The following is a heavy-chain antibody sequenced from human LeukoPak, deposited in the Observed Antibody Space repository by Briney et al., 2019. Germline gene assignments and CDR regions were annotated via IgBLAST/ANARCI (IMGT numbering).Heavy chain of an antibody. J-gene: IGHJ4*02. CDR3: ARTSGYEFDY. Sequence: PSQTLSLPCTVSGGSINSGGYYWSWIRQHPGKGLELIGYIYDRGGTYYNTSLKSRVTIAVDTSKSQFYLKLSSVTAADTAVYYCARTSGYEFDYWGQGTLVTVSS. V-gene: IGHV4-31*03. CDR1: GGSINSGGYY. D-gene: IGHD5-12*01. CDR2: IYDRGGT.